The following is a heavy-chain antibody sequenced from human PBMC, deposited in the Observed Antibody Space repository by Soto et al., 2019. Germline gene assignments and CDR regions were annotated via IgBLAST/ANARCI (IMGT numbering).Heavy chain of an antibody. J-gene: IGHJ4*02. CDR3: AKSHEFGVVILYYFDY. Sequence: HPGGSLRLSXAASGFTFSSYAMSWVRQAPGKGLEWVSAISGSGGSTYYADSVKGRFTISRDNSKNTLYLQMNSLRAEDTAVYYCAKSHEFGVVILYYFDYWGQGTLVTVSS. CDR1: GFTFSSYA. V-gene: IGHV3-23*01. CDR2: ISGSGGST. D-gene: IGHD3-3*01.